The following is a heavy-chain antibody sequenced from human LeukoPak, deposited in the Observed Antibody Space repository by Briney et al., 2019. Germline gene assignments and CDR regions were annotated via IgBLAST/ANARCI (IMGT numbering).Heavy chain of an antibody. Sequence: SQTLSLTCTVSGGSISSGSYYWSWIRQPAGKGLEWIGRIYTSGSTNYNPSLKSRVTISVDTSKNQFSLQLGSVTAADTAVYYCASGYYYRQDYWGQGTLVTVSS. J-gene: IGHJ4*02. V-gene: IGHV4-61*02. CDR2: IYTSGST. CDR3: ASGYYYRQDY. D-gene: IGHD3-22*01. CDR1: GGSISSGSYY.